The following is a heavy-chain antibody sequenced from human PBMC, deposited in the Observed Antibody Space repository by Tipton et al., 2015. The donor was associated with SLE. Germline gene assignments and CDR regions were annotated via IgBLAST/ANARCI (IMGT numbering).Heavy chain of an antibody. CDR3: ARDYSSSWYYYYGMDV. D-gene: IGHD6-13*01. Sequence: TLSLTCAVYGGSFSGYSWSWIRQPPGKGLEWIGYIYHSGSTYYNPSLKSRVTISVDTSKNQFSLKLSSVTAADTAVYYCARDYSSSWYYYYGMDVWGQGTTVTVSS. J-gene: IGHJ6*02. V-gene: IGHV4-30-2*01. CDR1: GGSFSGYS. CDR2: IYHSGST.